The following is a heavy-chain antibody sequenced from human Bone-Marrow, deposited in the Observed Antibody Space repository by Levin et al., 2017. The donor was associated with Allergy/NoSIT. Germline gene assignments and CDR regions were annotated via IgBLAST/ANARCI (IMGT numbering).Heavy chain of an antibody. CDR1: GYSISSGYY. Sequence: GSLRLSCTVSGYSISSGYYWGWIRQPPGKGLEWIGSIYHSGSTYYNPSLKSRVTISVDTSKNQFSLKLSSVTAADTAVYYCARAAAAGLDYWGQGTLVTVSS. CDR2: IYHSGST. CDR3: ARAAAAGLDY. J-gene: IGHJ4*02. D-gene: IGHD6-13*01. V-gene: IGHV4-38-2*02.